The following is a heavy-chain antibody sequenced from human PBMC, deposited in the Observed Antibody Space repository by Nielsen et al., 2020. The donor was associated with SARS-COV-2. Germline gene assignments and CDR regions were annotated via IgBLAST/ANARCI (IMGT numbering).Heavy chain of an antibody. D-gene: IGHD5-18*01. J-gene: IGHJ6*02. CDR2: IYTSGST. V-gene: IGHV4-61*02. CDR1: GGSISSGSYY. CDR3: ARDQRYSYGHYYYYGMDV. Sequence: TLSLTCTVSGGSISSGSYYWSWIRQPAGKGLEWIGRIYTSGSTNYNPSLKSRVTISVDTSKNQFSLKLSSVTAADTAVYYCARDQRYSYGHYYYYGMDVWGQGTTVTVSS.